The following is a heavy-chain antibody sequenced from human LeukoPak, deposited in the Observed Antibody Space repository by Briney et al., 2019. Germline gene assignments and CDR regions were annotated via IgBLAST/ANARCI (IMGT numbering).Heavy chain of an antibody. D-gene: IGHD2-2*01. J-gene: IGHJ5*02. V-gene: IGHV1-69*13. CDR1: GGTFRNYI. Sequence: EASVTVSCTASGGTFRNYIFSWVRQAPGQGLEWMGGVMPMFNTSNYAQKFQGRVTITADENTSTVYMELSSLRSEDTAVYYCAKVQNEVVPIAMRGWFDPWGRGTLVAVSS. CDR2: VMPMFNTS. CDR3: AKVQNEVVPIAMRGWFDP.